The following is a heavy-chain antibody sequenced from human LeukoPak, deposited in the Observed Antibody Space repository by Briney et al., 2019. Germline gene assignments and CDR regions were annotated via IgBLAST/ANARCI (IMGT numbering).Heavy chain of an antibody. J-gene: IGHJ4*02. CDR1: GGSFSGYY. CDR2: INHSGST. D-gene: IGHD5-18*01. CDR3: ARGLGIIQV. V-gene: IGHV4-34*01. Sequence: SETLSLTCAVYGGSFSGYYWSWIRQPPGKGLEWIGEINHSGSTNYNPSLKSRVTISVDTSKNQFSLKLSSVTAADTAVYYCARGLGIIQVWGQGTLVTVSS.